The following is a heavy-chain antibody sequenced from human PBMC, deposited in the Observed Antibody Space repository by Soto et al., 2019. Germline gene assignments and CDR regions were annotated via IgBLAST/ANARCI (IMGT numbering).Heavy chain of an antibody. CDR2: IYYSGST. CDR1: VVSISSGDYY. D-gene: IGHD3-22*01. CDR3: ARAGRDSSGYYRKADAFDM. J-gene: IGHJ3*02. V-gene: IGHV4-30-4*01. Sequence: PSETLSLTCTFSVVSISSGDYYCSWIGQPPWKGLEWIGYIYYSGSTYYNPSLKSRVTISVDTSKNQFSLKLSSVTAADTAVYYCARAGRDSSGYYRKADAFDMCGKGTLVTVS.